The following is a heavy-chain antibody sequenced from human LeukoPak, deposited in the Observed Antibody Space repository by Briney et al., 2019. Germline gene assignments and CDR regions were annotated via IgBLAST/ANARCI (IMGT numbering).Heavy chain of an antibody. CDR3: ARTRDYYYYYMDV. CDR1: GGSISSYY. CDR2: IHYTGST. Sequence: SETLSLTCTVSGGSISSYYWSWIRQPAGKGLECIGYIHYTGSTNYNPSLKSRVTISVDTSKNQFSLKLSSVTAADTAVYYCARTRDYYYYYMDVWGKGTTVTISS. V-gene: IGHV4-59*08. J-gene: IGHJ6*03.